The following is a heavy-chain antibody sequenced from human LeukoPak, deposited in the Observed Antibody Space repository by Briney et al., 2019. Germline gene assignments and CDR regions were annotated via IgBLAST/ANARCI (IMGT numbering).Heavy chain of an antibody. J-gene: IGHJ2*01. CDR3: ARVPSSSGYYYGSSDWYFDL. Sequence: SVKVSCKASGGTFSRFAISWVGQAPGHRLEWMGGIIPIFGTANYAQKFLGRVTITTDEPTSTAYLELSSLRSEDTAVYYCARVPSSSGYYYGSSDWYFDLLGRGTLVTVCS. CDR2: IIPIFGTA. CDR1: GGTFSRFA. V-gene: IGHV1-69*05. D-gene: IGHD3-22*01.